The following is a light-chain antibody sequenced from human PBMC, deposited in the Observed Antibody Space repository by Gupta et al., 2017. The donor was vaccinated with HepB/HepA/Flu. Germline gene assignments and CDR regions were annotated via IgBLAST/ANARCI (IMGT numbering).Light chain of an antibody. CDR2: GAS. CDR1: QRVRSNY. V-gene: IGKV3-20*01. J-gene: IGKJ1*01. CDR3: QQEGSSLWT. Sequence: VLQQSPGTLLLSPGERGSRSCGARQRVRSNYLNWYQQKPGQAPRLLIYGASNRATGIPDRVSGSGSGTDFTLNISRREPEDFAVYYGQQEGSSLWTFGQGTKVEIK.